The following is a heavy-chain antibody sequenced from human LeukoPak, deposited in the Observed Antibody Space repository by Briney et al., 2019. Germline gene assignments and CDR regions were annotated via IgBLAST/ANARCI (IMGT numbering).Heavy chain of an antibody. V-gene: IGHV3-7*01. CDR2: INEDGSEK. CDR1: GFTFRTYW. D-gene: IGHD2-21*02. J-gene: IGHJ4*02. Sequence: GGSLRLSCAASGFTFRTYWMSWVRQAPGKGLEWVANINEDGSEKYYGDSVKGRFTISRDNARNSLYVQMNSLRAEDTAVYYCARTSCDPFNYWGQGTLVTVSS. CDR3: ARTSCDPFNY.